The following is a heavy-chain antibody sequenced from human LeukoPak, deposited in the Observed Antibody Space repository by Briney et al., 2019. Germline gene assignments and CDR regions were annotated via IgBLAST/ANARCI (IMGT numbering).Heavy chain of an antibody. CDR1: GYTFTGYY. V-gene: IGHV1-2*02. J-gene: IGHJ3*02. D-gene: IGHD2-15*01. Sequence: ASVKVSCKASGYTFTGYYMHWVRQAPGQGLEWMGWINPNSGGTNYAQKFQGRVTMTRDTSISTAYMELSRLRSDDTAVYYCARPIQRIVVVVAATLEVRAFDIWGQGTMVTVPS. CDR2: INPNSGGT. CDR3: ARPIQRIVVVVAATLEVRAFDI.